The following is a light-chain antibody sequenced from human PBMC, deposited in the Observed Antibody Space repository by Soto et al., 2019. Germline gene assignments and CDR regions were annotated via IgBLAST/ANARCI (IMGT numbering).Light chain of an antibody. CDR2: DVS. J-gene: IGLJ2*01. CDR1: SSDVGGYDY. V-gene: IGLV2-14*03. Sequence: QSALTQPASVSGSPGQSITISCTGTSSDVGGYDYVSWYQQHPGKDPKLMIYDVSSRPSGVSNRFSGSKSGSTASLTISGLQAEDEADYYCNSYTSSTTLVFGGGTKLTVL. CDR3: NSYTSSTTLV.